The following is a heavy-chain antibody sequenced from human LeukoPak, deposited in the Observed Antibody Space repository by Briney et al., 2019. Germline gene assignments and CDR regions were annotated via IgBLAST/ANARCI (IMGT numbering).Heavy chain of an antibody. CDR1: GYTLTDYY. Sequence: GLSVKVSCTASGYTLTDYYIHWFRQAPGQGLEWMGWINSKNGDPKYAHNFQGRANVTRHTSISTASLELSSLGSGDTAVYCCGRDVYRLLLDFWGQGTLVSVSS. V-gene: IGHV1-2*02. J-gene: IGHJ4*02. D-gene: IGHD5-12*01. CDR2: INSKNGDP. CDR3: GRDVYRLLLDF.